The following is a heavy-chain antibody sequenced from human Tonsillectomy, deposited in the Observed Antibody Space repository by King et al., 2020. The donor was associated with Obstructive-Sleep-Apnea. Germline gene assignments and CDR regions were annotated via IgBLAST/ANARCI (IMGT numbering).Heavy chain of an antibody. CDR3: TLGDFWDY. CDR2: IKSKTDGGTT. V-gene: IGHV3-15*01. J-gene: IGHJ4*02. CDR1: GFTFSDGW. D-gene: IGHD4-17*01. Sequence: VQLVESGGGLVKPGGSLRLSCAASGFTFSDGWMSWVRQGPGKGLEWVGRIKSKTDGGTTDYAAPVKGRFTISRDDSKNTLYLHMNSLKTEDTAVYYCTLGDFWDYWGQGTLVTVSS.